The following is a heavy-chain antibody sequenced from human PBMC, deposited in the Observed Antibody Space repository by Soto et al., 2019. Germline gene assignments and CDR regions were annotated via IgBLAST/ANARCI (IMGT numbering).Heavy chain of an antibody. D-gene: IGHD3-22*01. V-gene: IGHV1-18*04. Sequence: QVQLVQSGAEVKKPGASVKVSCKASGYTFTSYGISWVRQAPGQGLEWMGWISAYNGNTNYAQKLQGRVTTTTDTSPSAAYMELRSLRPDDTAVDYCPRDYDSRGRYFDLWGRGPLVPVSS. CDR2: ISAYNGNT. CDR1: GYTFTSYG. CDR3: PRDYDSRGRYFDL. J-gene: IGHJ2*01.